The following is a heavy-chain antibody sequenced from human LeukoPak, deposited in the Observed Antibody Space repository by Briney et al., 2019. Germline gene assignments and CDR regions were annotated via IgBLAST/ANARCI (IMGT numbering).Heavy chain of an antibody. CDR1: GGSISSGSYY. CDR3: AGAPGWGVGRYFDY. V-gene: IGHV4-61*02. D-gene: IGHD3-10*01. Sequence: SQTLSLTCTVSGGSISSGSYYWSWIRQPAGKGLEWIGRIYTSGSTNYNPSLKSRVTISVDTSKNQFSLKLSSVTAADTAVYYCAGAPGWGVGRYFDYWGQGTLVTVSS. J-gene: IGHJ4*02. CDR2: IYTSGST.